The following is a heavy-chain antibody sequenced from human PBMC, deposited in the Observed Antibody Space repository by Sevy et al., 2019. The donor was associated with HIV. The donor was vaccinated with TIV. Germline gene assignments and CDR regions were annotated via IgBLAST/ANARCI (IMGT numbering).Heavy chain of an antibody. D-gene: IGHD6-13*01. Sequence: GGSLRLSCAASGFTFGSYWMSWVRQAPGKGLEWVANIKQDGSEKYYVDSVKGRFTISRDNAKNSLYLQMNSLGAEDTAVYYCARGLMSLWQQLVRGYFDYWGQGTLVTVSS. CDR2: IKQDGSEK. CDR1: GFTFGSYW. J-gene: IGHJ4*02. V-gene: IGHV3-7*01. CDR3: ARGLMSLWQQLVRGYFDY.